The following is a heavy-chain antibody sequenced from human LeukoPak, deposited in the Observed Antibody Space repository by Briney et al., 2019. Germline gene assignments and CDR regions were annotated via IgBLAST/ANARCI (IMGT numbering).Heavy chain of an antibody. J-gene: IGHJ4*02. CDR1: GFTFSSYG. CDR3: ARAGRFLEWLLDY. D-gene: IGHD3-3*01. CDR2: IWYDGSNK. Sequence: GGSLRLSCAASGFTFSSYGMHWVRQAPGKGLEWVAVIWYDGSNKYYADSVKGRFIISRDNSKNTLYLQMNSLRAEDTAVYYCARAGRFLEWLLDYWGQGTLVTVSS. V-gene: IGHV3-33*01.